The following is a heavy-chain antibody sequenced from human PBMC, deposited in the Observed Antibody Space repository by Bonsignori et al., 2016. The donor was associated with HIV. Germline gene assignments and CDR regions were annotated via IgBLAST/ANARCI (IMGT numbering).Heavy chain of an antibody. Sequence: EVRLLESGGGLVHPGGSLRLSCAASEFTFTSYAMNWVRQAPGKGLEWVSGISGSGGSTYYADSVKGRFTISRDNSKNTLDLQMNSLRAEDTAVYYCAKGGSDTSNWFGGWFDPWGQGTLVTVSS. D-gene: IGHD3-10*01. CDR1: EFTFTSYA. CDR2: ISGSGGST. J-gene: IGHJ5*02. CDR3: AKGGSDTSNWFGGWFDP. V-gene: IGHV3-23*01.